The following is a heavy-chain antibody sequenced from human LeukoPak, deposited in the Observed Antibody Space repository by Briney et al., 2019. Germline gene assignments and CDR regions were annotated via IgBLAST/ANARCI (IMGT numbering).Heavy chain of an antibody. CDR2: FDPEDGET. V-gene: IGHV1-24*01. D-gene: IGHD2-21*01. J-gene: IGHJ4*02. CDR3: ATKDLQELFLSY. Sequence: ASVKVSCKVSGYTLTELSMHWVRQAPGKGLEWMGGFDPEDGETIYAQKFQGRVTMTEDTSTDTAYMELSSLRSEDTAVYYCATKDLQELFLSYWGQGTLVTVSS. CDR1: GYTLTELS.